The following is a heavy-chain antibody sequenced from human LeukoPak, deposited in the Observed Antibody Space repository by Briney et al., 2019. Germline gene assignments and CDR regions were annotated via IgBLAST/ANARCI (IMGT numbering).Heavy chain of an antibody. J-gene: IGHJ4*02. D-gene: IGHD6-19*01. CDR3: ARVESWSSGWFWDY. CDR1: GFTFDDYA. V-gene: IGHV3-9*01. Sequence: PGRSLRLSCAASGFTFDDYAMHWVRQAPGKGLEWVSGISWNSGSIGYADSVKGRFTISRDNAKNSLYLQMNSLRAEDTALYYCARVESWSSGWFWDYWDQGTLVTVSS. CDR2: ISWNSGSI.